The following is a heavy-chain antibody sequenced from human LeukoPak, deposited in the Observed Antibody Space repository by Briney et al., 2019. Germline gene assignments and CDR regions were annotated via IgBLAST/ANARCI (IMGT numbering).Heavy chain of an antibody. D-gene: IGHD5-24*01. CDR1: GDSVSSNSAA. CDR2: TYYRSKRYN. CDR3: ARENGLGWQQSNFDY. J-gene: IGHJ4*02. V-gene: IGHV6-1*01. Sequence: SQTLSLTCAISGDSVSSNSAAWNWIRPSPSRGLEWLGRTYYRSKRYNDYAGSVELRITVNPDTSKNQFSLQLNSVTPEDTAVYYCARENGLGWQQSNFDYWGQGTLVTVSS.